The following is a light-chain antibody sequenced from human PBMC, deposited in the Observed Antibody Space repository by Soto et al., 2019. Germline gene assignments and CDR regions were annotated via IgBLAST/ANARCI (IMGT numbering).Light chain of an antibody. V-gene: IGKV1-17*01. CDR1: QGIRND. CDR3: LQHNNYPPIT. CDR2: DAT. J-gene: IGKJ5*01. Sequence: DIQMTQSPSSLSASVGDRVTITCRASQGIRNDLAWYQQKPGKAPKRLIYDATSLQSGVPSRFSGSGSGTEFTFTISSLQPEDFATYYCLQHNNYPPITFGQGTRLEIK.